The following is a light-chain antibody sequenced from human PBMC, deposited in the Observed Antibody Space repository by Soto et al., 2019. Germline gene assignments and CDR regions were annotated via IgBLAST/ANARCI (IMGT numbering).Light chain of an antibody. Sequence: EIGLTQSPATLSFSPGERATLSCRASQSVSSNLAWYQQKPGQAPRLLIYGASTRATGIPARFSGSGSGTEFTLTISSLQSEDFAVYYCQQYNNWPRTFGQRTKVDIK. CDR2: GAS. CDR3: QQYNNWPRT. V-gene: IGKV3-15*01. CDR1: QSVSSN. J-gene: IGKJ1*01.